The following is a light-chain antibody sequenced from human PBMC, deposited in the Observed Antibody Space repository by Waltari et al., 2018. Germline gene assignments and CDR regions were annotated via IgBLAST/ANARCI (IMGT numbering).Light chain of an antibody. V-gene: IGKV3-20*01. Sequence: EIVLTQSPGTLSLSPGDTAILSCRASQSVSKYLAWYQQKPGQAPRLLIFGASSRATGIPDRFSGSGSGTDLSLTISRVEPEDCAVYYCQQYVSLPATFGQGTKVEIE. CDR2: GAS. CDR1: QSVSKY. CDR3: QQYVSLPAT. J-gene: IGKJ1*01.